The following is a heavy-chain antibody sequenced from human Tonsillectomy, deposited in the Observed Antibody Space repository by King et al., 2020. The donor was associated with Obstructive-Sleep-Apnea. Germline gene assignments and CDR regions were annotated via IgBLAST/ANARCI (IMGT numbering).Heavy chain of an antibody. J-gene: IGHJ4*02. Sequence: QLQESGPGLVKPSQTLSLTCTVSGGSISRGDYYWSWIRQPPGKGLEWIGYIYYSGSTYYKPALKIRVTISVDTSKNQFSLKLSSVTAADTAVYYCARDLGYRVDYWGQGTLVTVSS. CDR3: ARDLGYRVDY. D-gene: IGHD2-15*01. CDR1: GGSISRGDYY. V-gene: IGHV4-30-4*01. CDR2: IYYSGST.